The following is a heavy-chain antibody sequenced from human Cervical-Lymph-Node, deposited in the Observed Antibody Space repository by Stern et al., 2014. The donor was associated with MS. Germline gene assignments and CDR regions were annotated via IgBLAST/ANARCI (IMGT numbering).Heavy chain of an antibody. J-gene: IGHJ4*02. CDR3: AKGGSGSYLD. V-gene: IGHV3-30*04. Sequence: VQLVESGGGVVQPGRSLRLSCAASGFIFRNYAAHWVRQPQGTGLEWVAIISFDGRDKYYTDSVKGRFTVSRDNSKNRLYLEMNSLRLEDTAVYYCAKGGSGSYLDWGQGSLVTVSS. D-gene: IGHD1-26*01. CDR2: ISFDGRDK. CDR1: GFIFRNYA.